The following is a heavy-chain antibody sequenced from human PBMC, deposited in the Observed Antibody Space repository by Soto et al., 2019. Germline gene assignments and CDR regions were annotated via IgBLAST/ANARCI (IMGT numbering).Heavy chain of an antibody. CDR3: ARVDLITGTTGY. D-gene: IGHD1-7*01. J-gene: IGHJ4*02. Sequence: PGGSLRLSCAASGFTFSSYAMSWVRQAPGKGLEWASAISGSGGSTYYADSVKGRFTISRDNSKNTLYLQMNSLRAEDTAVYYWARVDLITGTTGYWGQGTLVTVSS. CDR2: ISGSGGST. V-gene: IGHV3-23*01. CDR1: GFTFSSYA.